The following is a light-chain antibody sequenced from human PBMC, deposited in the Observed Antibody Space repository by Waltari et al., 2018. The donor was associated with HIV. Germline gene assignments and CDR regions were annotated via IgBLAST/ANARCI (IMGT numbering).Light chain of an antibody. CDR1: QSVSNN. J-gene: IGKJ1*01. Sequence: EIVMTQSPATLSVSPGERATLSCRAGQSVSNNLAWFQQRPGQAPRLLISRASTRATDVSARFSGSGSGTEFTLTISSLQSEDFAIYYCQQYNKWPWTFGQGTKVEIK. V-gene: IGKV3-15*01. CDR3: QQYNKWPWT. CDR2: RAS.